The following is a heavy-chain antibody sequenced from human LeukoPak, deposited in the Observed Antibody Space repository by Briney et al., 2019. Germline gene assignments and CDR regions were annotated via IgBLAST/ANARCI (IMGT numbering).Heavy chain of an antibody. D-gene: IGHD3-9*01. J-gene: IGHJ4*02. Sequence: GGTLRLSCAASGFTFSSCSMNWVRQAPGKGLEWVSYISSGSSSIYYADSVKGRFTISRDNAENSLYLQMNSLRDEDTAVYYCARGRATGRSGGDYWGQGTLVTVSS. CDR2: ISSGSSSI. V-gene: IGHV3-48*02. CDR1: GFTFSSCS. CDR3: ARGRATGRSGGDY.